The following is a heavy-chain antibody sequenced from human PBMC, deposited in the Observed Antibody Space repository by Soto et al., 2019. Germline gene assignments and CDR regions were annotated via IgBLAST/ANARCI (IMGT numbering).Heavy chain of an antibody. V-gene: IGHV4-31*03. Sequence: SETLSLTCTVSGGSVSSVGYYWSWIRQHPGKGLEWNGYIYYSASTYYNPSLKSRVTISVDTSKNQFSLKLSSVTAADTAVYYWARGVAGFDHWGQGTLVTVSS. CDR3: ARGVAGFDH. CDR2: IYYSAST. J-gene: IGHJ4*02. D-gene: IGHD3-10*01. CDR1: GGSVSSVGYY.